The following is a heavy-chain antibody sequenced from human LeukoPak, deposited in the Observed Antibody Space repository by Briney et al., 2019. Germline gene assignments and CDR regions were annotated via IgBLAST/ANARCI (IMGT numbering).Heavy chain of an antibody. D-gene: IGHD2-15*01. J-gene: IGHJ4*02. Sequence: GGSLRLSCAASGFTFSSYELNWIRQAPGKGLEWVSYISSSGSTIYYADSVKGRFTISRDTAKNSLYLQMNSLRADDTAVYYCARAPLIVVVVAATHFDYWGEGTLVTVSS. V-gene: IGHV3-48*03. CDR3: ARAPLIVVVVAATHFDY. CDR1: GFTFSSYE. CDR2: ISSSGSTI.